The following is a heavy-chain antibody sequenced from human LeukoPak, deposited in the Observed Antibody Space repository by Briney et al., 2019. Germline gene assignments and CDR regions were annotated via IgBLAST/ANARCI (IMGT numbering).Heavy chain of an antibody. CDR1: GYTFTSYG. Sequence: ASVKVSCKASGYTFTSYGITWVRQAPGQGVEWMGWISAYNGNTNYAQKLQGRVTMTTDTSTNTAYMELRSLRSDDTAVYYCARVYYDFWSGYEYDAFDIWGQGTMVTVS. CDR2: ISAYNGNT. D-gene: IGHD3-3*01. CDR3: ARVYYDFWSGYEYDAFDI. V-gene: IGHV1-18*01. J-gene: IGHJ3*02.